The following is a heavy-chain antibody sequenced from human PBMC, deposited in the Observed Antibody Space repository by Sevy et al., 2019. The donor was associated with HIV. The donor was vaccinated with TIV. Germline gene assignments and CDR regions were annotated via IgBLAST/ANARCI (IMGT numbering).Heavy chain of an antibody. J-gene: IGHJ6*02. Sequence: GGSLRLSCAASGFTFSSYDMHWVRQAPGKGLEWVAVISYDGSNKYYADSVKGRFTISRDNSKNTLYLQMNSLRAEDTAVYYCAREQGWELPYYGMDVWGQGTTVTVSS. CDR3: AREQGWELPYYGMDV. V-gene: IGHV3-30-3*01. CDR1: GFTFSSYD. D-gene: IGHD1-26*01. CDR2: ISYDGSNK.